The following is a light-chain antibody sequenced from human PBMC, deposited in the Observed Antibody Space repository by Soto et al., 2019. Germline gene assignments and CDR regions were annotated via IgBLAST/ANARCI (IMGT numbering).Light chain of an antibody. Sequence: DIQMTQSPSSVSASVGDRVTITCRASQGISSRLAWYQQKPGKAPNLLIYAASSLQSGVPSRFRGSGSETDFTLTIGSLQPEDFATYYCQQSNRFPLTFGGGTKVEIK. CDR1: QGISSR. CDR2: AAS. CDR3: QQSNRFPLT. J-gene: IGKJ4*01. V-gene: IGKV1-12*01.